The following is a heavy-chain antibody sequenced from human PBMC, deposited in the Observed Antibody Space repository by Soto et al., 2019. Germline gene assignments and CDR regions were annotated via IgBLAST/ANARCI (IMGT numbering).Heavy chain of an antibody. D-gene: IGHD3-10*01. CDR1: GGSISSGGNY. CDR3: ARARMVRGVIYYYGMDV. CDR2: IYYGGST. V-gene: IGHV4-31*11. J-gene: IGHJ6*02. Sequence: QVQLQESGPGLVKSSQTLSLTCAVSGGSISSGGNYWSWIRQHPGKGLEWIGYIYYGGSTYYNPSLKSRVTISVDTSKNQFSLKLNSVTAADTAVYYCARARMVRGVIYYYGMDVWGQGTTVTVSS.